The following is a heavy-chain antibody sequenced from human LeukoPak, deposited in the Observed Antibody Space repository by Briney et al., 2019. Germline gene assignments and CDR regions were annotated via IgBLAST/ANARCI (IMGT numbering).Heavy chain of an antibody. J-gene: IGHJ6*03. V-gene: IGHV1-18*01. D-gene: IGHD3-3*01. CDR2: ISGYNGKT. Sequence: GASVKVSCKASGYTFNTYGITWVRQAPGQGLEWMGWISGYNGKTKYAQKLQDRVTMTTDTSTTTAYMELRSLTSDDTAVYYCARAKSGFGVVIFPRYYYYMDVWGKGTTVTVSS. CDR3: ARAKSGFGVVIFPRYYYYMDV. CDR1: GYTFNTYG.